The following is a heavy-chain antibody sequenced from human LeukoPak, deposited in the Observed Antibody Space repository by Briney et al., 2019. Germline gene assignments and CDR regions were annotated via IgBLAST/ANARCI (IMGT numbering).Heavy chain of an antibody. CDR1: GFTFSDYP. CDR2: IGGSGRES. D-gene: IGHD3-10*01. CDR3: AKDRGITVPRGRDVNELDV. V-gene: IGHV3-23*01. Sequence: GGSLRLSCGASGFTFSDYPMSWVRQAPGKGPEWVSDIGGSGRESYYADSVKGRFIISRDNSKNTVFLQMNCLRVEDTAVYYCAKDRGITVPRGRDVNELDVWGKGTTVSASS. J-gene: IGHJ6*04.